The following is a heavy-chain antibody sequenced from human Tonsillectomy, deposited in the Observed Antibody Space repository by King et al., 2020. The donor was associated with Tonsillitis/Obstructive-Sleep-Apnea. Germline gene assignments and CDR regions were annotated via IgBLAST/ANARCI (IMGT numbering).Heavy chain of an antibody. CDR3: ARGSDGSGSYDGYDYYYYMDV. CDR2: INHSGST. D-gene: IGHD3-10*01. CDR1: GGSFSGYY. V-gene: IGHV4-34*01. Sequence: VQLQQWGAGLLKPSETLSLTCAVYGGSFSGYYWSWIRQPPGKGLEWIGEINHSGSTNYNPSLKSRVTISVDTSKIQFSLKLSSVTAADTAVYYCARGSDGSGSYDGYDYYYYMDVWGKGTTVTVSS. J-gene: IGHJ6*03.